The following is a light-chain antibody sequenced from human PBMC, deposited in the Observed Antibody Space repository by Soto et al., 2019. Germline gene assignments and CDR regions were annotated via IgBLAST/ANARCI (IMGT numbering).Light chain of an antibody. CDR2: EVT. CDR3: SSYTTSAPYV. J-gene: IGLJ1*01. Sequence: QSVLTXPASVSGSPGQSITISCTGTSSDVGAYNFVSWYQHHPGRAPKLIIYEVTIRPSGVSNRFSGSKSGNTASLTISGLQAEDEADYYCSSYTTSAPYVFGSGTKVTVL. CDR1: SSDVGAYNF. V-gene: IGLV2-14*01.